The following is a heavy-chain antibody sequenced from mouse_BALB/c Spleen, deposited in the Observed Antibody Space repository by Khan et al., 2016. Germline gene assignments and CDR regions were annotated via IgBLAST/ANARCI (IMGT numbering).Heavy chain of an antibody. CDR2: IDPANGNT. CDR3: ARGGNYVGLGN. J-gene: IGHJ3*01. V-gene: IGHV14-3*02. D-gene: IGHD2-1*01. Sequence: VQLQQPGAELVKPGASVKLSCTASGFNIKDTYMHWVTQRPEQGLEWIGRIDPANGNTKNDPKFQGKATITADTSSNTVYLHLSSLTSEDTAVYYCARGGNYVGLGNWGQGTLVTVSA. CDR1: GFNIKDTY.